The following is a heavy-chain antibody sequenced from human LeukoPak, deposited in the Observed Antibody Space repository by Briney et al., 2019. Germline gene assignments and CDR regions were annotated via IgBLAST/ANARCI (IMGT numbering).Heavy chain of an antibody. CDR2: ISSSGTYI. CDR1: GFTFSSYS. Sequence: GGSLSLSCAASGFTFSSYSMDWVRQAPGKGLEWVSSISSSGTYIYYADSVKGRFTISRDNAKNSLYLQMSSLRAEDTAVYYCARAPYYYYDSGSGTRVTGNPDYWGQGTLVTVSS. J-gene: IGHJ4*02. CDR3: ARAPYYYYDSGSGTRVTGNPDY. V-gene: IGHV3-21*01. D-gene: IGHD3-10*01.